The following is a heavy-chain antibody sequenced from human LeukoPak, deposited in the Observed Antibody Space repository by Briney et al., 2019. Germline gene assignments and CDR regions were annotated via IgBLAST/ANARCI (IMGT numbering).Heavy chain of an antibody. Sequence: SETLSLTCTVSGVSISSYYWRWIRQPAGKGLEWIGRIHSSGSTSYNPSLKSRVTMSVDTSKNQFSLKLSSVTAADTAVYYCARDRYYYDSSGYLFDYWGQGTLVTVSS. V-gene: IGHV4-4*07. CDR1: GVSISSYY. CDR2: IHSSGST. CDR3: ARDRYYYDSSGYLFDY. J-gene: IGHJ4*02. D-gene: IGHD3-22*01.